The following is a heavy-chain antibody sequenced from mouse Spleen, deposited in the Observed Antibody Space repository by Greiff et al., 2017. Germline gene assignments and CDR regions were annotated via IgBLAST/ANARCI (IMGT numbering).Heavy chain of an antibody. Sequence: EVHLVESGGGLVKLGGSLKLSCAASGFTFSSYAMSWVRQTPEKRLEWVATISSGGGNTYYPDSVKGRFTISRDNAKNTLYLQMSSLKSEDTAMYYCARSPHYYGSSRYYYAMDYWGQGTSVTVSS. J-gene: IGHJ4*01. D-gene: IGHD1-1*01. CDR1: GFTFSSYA. CDR2: ISSGGGNT. CDR3: ARSPHYYGSSRYYYAMDY. V-gene: IGHV5-9-3*01.